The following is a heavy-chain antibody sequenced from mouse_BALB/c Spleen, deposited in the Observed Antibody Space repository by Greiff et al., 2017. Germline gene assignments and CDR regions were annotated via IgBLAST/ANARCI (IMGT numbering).Heavy chain of an antibody. V-gene: IGHV5-12-2*01. CDR1: GFTFSSYT. Sequence: EVQVVESGGGLVQPGGSLKLSCAASGFTFSSYTMSWVRQTPEKRLEWVAYISNGGGSTYYPDTVKGRFTISRDNAKNTLYLQMSSLKSEDTAMYYCARHDGYVWYFDVWGAGTTVTVSS. CDR2: ISNGGGST. J-gene: IGHJ1*01. D-gene: IGHD2-3*01. CDR3: ARHDGYVWYFDV.